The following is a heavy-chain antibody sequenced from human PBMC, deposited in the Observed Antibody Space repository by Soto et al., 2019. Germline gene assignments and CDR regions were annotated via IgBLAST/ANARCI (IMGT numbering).Heavy chain of an antibody. J-gene: IGHJ6*03. CDR3: ARHGCSGRICYSFFGRYHYNMDV. CDR2: IYPGDSDT. CDR1: GYTFTNYW. V-gene: IGHV5-51*01. D-gene: IGHD2-15*01. Sequence: PGESLKISCKASGYTFTNYWITWVRQVPGKGLDWVGIIYPGDSDTRYSPSFQGLATIAADRAIITAHLQWSSLKASDTAMDYCARHGCSGRICYSFFGRYHYNMDVWGQGTTVTVSS.